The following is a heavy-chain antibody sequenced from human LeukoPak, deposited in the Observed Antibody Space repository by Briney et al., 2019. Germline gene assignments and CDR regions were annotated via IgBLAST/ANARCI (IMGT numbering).Heavy chain of an antibody. Sequence: GGSLRLSCAASGFTFSSYSMNWVRQAPGKGLEWVSSISSSSSYIYYADSVKGRFTISRDNAKNSLYLQMNSLRAEDTAVYYCARFDYNWNVLDYWGQGTLVTVSS. CDR3: ARFDYNWNVLDY. CDR2: ISSSSSYI. D-gene: IGHD1-20*01. CDR1: GFTFSSYS. J-gene: IGHJ4*02. V-gene: IGHV3-21*01.